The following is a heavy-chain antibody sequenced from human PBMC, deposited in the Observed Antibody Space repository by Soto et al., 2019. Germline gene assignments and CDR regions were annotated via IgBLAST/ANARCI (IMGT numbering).Heavy chain of an antibody. D-gene: IGHD1-7*01. V-gene: IGHV4-4*02. CDR2: IYRTGST. CDR3: ASRDPGTSVDH. J-gene: IGHJ5*02. Sequence: VSLTCAVSGGSFTSNNWWTWVRQPPGQGLEWIGEIYRTGSTNYNPSLKSRVTISLDKSENQFSLKVTSLTAADTAVYYCASRDPGTSVDHWGQGTLVTVSS. CDR1: GGSFTSNNW.